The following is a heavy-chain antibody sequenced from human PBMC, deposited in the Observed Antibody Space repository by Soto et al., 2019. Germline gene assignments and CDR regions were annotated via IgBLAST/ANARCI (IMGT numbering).Heavy chain of an antibody. V-gene: IGHV3-74*01. CDR2: VNNAGSST. CDR1: GFTLNNFA. D-gene: IGHD2-2*01. J-gene: IGHJ4*02. Sequence: GGCLRLSCSASGFTLNNFAMDWVRQAPGKGLVWVSRVNNAGSSTVYADSVKGRFTISRDNAKNTLYLQMNSLRAEDTAVYYCARGGTYCSTTSCYFDYWGQGTLVTVSS. CDR3: ARGGTYCSTTSCYFDY.